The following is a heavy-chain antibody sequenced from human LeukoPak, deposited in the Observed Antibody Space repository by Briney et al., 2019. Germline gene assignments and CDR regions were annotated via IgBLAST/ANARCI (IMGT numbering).Heavy chain of an antibody. CDR2: IYTSGST. V-gene: IGHV4-4*07. CDR3: ARGGVQLPFDP. Sequence: SETLSLTCTVSGGSISSYYWSWIRQPAGKGLEWIGRIYTSGSTNYNPSLKSRVTMSVDTSKNQFSLKLSSVTAADAAVYYWARGGVQLPFDPWGQGTLVTVSS. D-gene: IGHD1-1*01. CDR1: GGSISSYY. J-gene: IGHJ5*02.